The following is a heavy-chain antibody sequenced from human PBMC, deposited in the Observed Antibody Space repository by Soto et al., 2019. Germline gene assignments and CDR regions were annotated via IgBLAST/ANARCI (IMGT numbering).Heavy chain of an antibody. CDR2: ISGSGGST. D-gene: IGHD3-3*01. Sequence: AGWSLRLSCASSVFTFSSYAMSWVRQAPGKGLEWVSAISGSGGSTYYADSVKGRFTISRDNSKNTLYLQMNSLRAEDTAVYYCARVHYSDFWSGNGYYFDYWGQGTLVTVSS. CDR1: VFTFSSYA. CDR3: ARVHYSDFWSGNGYYFDY. J-gene: IGHJ4*02. V-gene: IGHV3-23*01.